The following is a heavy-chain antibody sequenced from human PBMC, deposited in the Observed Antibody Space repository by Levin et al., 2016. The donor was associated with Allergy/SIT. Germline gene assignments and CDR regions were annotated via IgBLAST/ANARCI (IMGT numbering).Heavy chain of an antibody. CDR1: GYTFTGYY. CDR3: ARGLFLGYCSSTSCYTFEY. J-gene: IGHJ4*02. CDR2: INPILGIA. D-gene: IGHD2-2*02. Sequence: SVKVSCKASGYTFTGYYMHWVRQAPGQGLEWMGWINPILGIANYAQKFQGRVTITADKSTSTAYMELSSLRSEDTAVYYCARGLFLGYCSSTSCYTFEYWGQGTLVTVSS. V-gene: IGHV1-69*10.